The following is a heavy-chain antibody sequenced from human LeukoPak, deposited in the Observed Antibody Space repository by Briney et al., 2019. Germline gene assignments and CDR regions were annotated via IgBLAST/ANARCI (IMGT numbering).Heavy chain of an antibody. D-gene: IGHD3-22*01. Sequence: PGGSLRLSCAASGFTVSSNYMSWVRQAPGKGLEWVSAINGDGVGTFYADSVKGRFTVSRDNSKNTLYLQMNSLRAEDTAVYFCAKKTSYYDSSGYYDYWGQGTLVTVSS. CDR3: AKKTSYYDSSGYYDY. CDR1: GFTVSSNY. CDR2: INGDGVGT. J-gene: IGHJ4*02. V-gene: IGHV3-23*01.